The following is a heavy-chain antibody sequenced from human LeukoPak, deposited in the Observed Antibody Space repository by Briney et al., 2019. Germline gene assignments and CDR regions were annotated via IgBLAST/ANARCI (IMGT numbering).Heavy chain of an antibody. D-gene: IGHD6-19*01. Sequence: GGSLRLSCAASGFTFSGYEMNWVRQAPGKGLEWVSYISSSGSIIYYADSVKGRFTISRDNAKNPLYLQMNSLRAEDTAVYYCARVPAGIFRSRVYGLDVWGQGTTVTVSS. J-gene: IGHJ6*02. CDR2: ISSSGSII. CDR1: GFTFSGYE. V-gene: IGHV3-48*03. CDR3: ARVPAGIFRSRVYGLDV.